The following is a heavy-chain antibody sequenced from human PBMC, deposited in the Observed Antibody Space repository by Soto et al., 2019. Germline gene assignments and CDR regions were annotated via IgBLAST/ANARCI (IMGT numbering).Heavy chain of an antibody. V-gene: IGHV4-59*08. CDR3: ARHSSGWYTPLFDY. Sequence: SETLSLTCTVSGGSISSYYWSWIRQPPGKGLEWIGYIYYSGSTNYNPSLKSRVTISVDTSKNQFSLKLSSVTAADTAVYYCARHSSGWYTPLFDYWGQGTLVTVSS. CDR1: GGSISSYY. J-gene: IGHJ4*02. D-gene: IGHD6-19*01. CDR2: IYYSGST.